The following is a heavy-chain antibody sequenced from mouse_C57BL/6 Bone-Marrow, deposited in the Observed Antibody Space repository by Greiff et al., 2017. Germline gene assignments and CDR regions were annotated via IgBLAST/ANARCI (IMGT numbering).Heavy chain of an antibody. D-gene: IGHD2-4*01. J-gene: IGHJ3*01. CDR1: GYTFTSYW. CDR3: ARDYYDYDDWFAY. CDR2: IDPSGSYT. Sequence: QVQLQQPGAELVMPGASVKLSCKASGYTFTSYWMHWVKQRPGQGLEWIGEIDPSGSYTNYNQKFKGKSTLTVDKSSSTAYMQLSSLTSEDSAVYYCARDYYDYDDWFAYWGQGTLVTVSA. V-gene: IGHV1-69*01.